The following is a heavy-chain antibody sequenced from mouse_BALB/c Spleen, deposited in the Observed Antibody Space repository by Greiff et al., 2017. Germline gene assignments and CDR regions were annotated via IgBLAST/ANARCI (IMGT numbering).Heavy chain of an antibody. Sequence: QVQLKESGPGLVQPSQSLSITCTVSGFSLTSYGVHWVRQSPGKGLEWLGVIWSGGSTDYNAAFISRLSISKDNSKSQVFFKMNSLQANDTAIYYCARKGDGLYYYAMDYWGQGTSVTVSS. CDR3: ARKGDGLYYYAMDY. CDR1: GFSLTSYG. CDR2: IWSGGST. D-gene: IGHD2-3*01. V-gene: IGHV2-2*02. J-gene: IGHJ4*01.